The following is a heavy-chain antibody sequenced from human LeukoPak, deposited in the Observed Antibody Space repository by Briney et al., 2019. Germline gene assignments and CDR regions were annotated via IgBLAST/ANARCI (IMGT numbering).Heavy chain of an antibody. CDR1: GGSITSSSYY. CDR3: ARHGGTRITLVEVYYFDY. D-gene: IGHD4-11*01. V-gene: IGHV4-39*01. J-gene: IGHJ4*02. Sequence: SETLSLTCSVSGGSITSSSYYWGWIRQPPEKGLEWIGSIYYTGGTYYSPSLKSRVTMSVDTSKNQFSLKLSSVTAADTAVYYCARHGGTRITLVEVYYFDYWGQGTMVTVSS. CDR2: IYYTGGT.